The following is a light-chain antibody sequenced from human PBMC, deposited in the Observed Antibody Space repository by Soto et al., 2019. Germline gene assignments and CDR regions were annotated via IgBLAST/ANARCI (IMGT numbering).Light chain of an antibody. Sequence: DIPMTQSPSTLSASVGDRVTITCRASQSVNKWLAWYQQKPGRAPNLVIYDASTLQTSVTSTFSGSGSGTEFTLTISSLQPDDFGTYYCQQYQSWPYTFGQGSKLEIK. J-gene: IGKJ2*01. CDR3: QQYQSWPYT. CDR2: DAS. V-gene: IGKV1-5*01. CDR1: QSVNKW.